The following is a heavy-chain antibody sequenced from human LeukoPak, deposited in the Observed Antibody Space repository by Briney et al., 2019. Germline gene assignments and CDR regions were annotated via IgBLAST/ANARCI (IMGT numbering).Heavy chain of an antibody. CDR1: GGSISSGDYY. J-gene: IGHJ5*02. CDR2: INYSGST. CDR3: ARGSLYYDSSGSDP. D-gene: IGHD3-22*01. Sequence: SETLSLTCTVSGGSISSGDYYWSWIRQSPGKGLEWIGEINYSGSTNYNPSLKSRVTISVDTSKNQFSLKLSSVTAADTAVYYCARGSLYYDSSGSDPWGQGTPVTVSS. V-gene: IGHV4-39*07.